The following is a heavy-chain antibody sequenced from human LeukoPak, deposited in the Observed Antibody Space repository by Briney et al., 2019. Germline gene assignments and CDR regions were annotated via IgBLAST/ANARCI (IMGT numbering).Heavy chain of an antibody. CDR2: INIDGNTT. Sequence: PGGSLRLSCAASGFTFSTYWMHWVRQAPGKGLVWVSHINIDGNTTTYADSVKGRFTISRDNAKNTLYLRLNSLRAEDTAMYYCARSSLDYWGQGTLVTVSS. J-gene: IGHJ4*02. CDR1: GFTFSTYW. V-gene: IGHV3-74*01. CDR3: ARSSLDY.